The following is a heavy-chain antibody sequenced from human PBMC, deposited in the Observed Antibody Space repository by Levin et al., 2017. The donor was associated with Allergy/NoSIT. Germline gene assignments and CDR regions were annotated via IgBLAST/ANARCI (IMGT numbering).Heavy chain of an antibody. Sequence: PSETLSLTCTVPVGSITTIYQYGGWIRQSPGKGLEWIASIHYSGTTYYNPSLESRVTISVDTSTNQFFLKLSSVTAADTAVYHCVAYMNTWPNPPRWGQGIQVTVSS. CDR2: IHYSGTT. CDR1: VGSITTIYQY. J-gene: IGHJ4*02. V-gene: IGHV4-39*01. CDR3: VAYMNTWPNPPR. D-gene: IGHD1-14*01.